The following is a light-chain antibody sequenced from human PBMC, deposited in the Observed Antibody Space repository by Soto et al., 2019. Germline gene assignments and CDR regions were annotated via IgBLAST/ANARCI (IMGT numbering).Light chain of an antibody. CDR3: QQYDDSPIT. J-gene: IGKJ5*01. V-gene: IGKV3-20*01. CDR2: GAS. CDR1: QRLASNY. Sequence: EIELTQSPGTLSLSPGERATLSCRASQRLASNYLAWYQQRPGQAPRLLLYGASSRATGIPDRFSGSGSGTDFTIAISIVEPEDFVLYFCQQYDDSPITFGQGTRLGI.